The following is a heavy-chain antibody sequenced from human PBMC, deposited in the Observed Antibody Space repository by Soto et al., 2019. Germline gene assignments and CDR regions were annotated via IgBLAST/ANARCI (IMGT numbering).Heavy chain of an antibody. CDR3: AKDRRQLSALDM. D-gene: IGHD6-6*01. V-gene: IGHV3-30*18. J-gene: IGHJ3*02. CDR1: GFTLSTYW. CDR2: ISNDGNRK. Sequence: GGSLRLSCAASGFTLSTYWMTWVRQAPGRGLEWVTVISNDGNRKYYGESVKGRFSVSRDNDKDTLYLQMNGLRPEDTGVYYCAKDRRQLSALDMWGQGTTVTV.